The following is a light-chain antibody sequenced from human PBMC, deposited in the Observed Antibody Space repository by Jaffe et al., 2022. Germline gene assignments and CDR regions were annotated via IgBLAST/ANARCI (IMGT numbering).Light chain of an antibody. J-gene: IGLJ1*01. CDR2: EVI. CDR1: SSDVGAYKY. V-gene: IGLV2-14*01. CDR3: NSYTSSSTLV. Sequence: QSALTQPASVSGSPGQSITISCTGTSSDVGAYKYVSWYQQHPGKAPKLMIYEVINRPSGVSNRFSGSKSGNTASLTISGLQAEDEADYYCNSYTSSSTLVFGTGTKVTVL.